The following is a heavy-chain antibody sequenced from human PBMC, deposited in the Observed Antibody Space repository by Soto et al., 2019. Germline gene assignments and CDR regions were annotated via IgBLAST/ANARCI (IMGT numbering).Heavy chain of an antibody. Sequence: EVQLVESGGGLVQPGGSLRLSCAASGFTFSSYEMNWVRQAPGKGLEWVSYISSSGSTIYYADSVKGRFTISRDNAKNSLYLQMNSLRAEDTAVYYCARDLNLGYSYGEWAFDIWGQGTMVTVSS. CDR3: ARDLNLGYSYGEWAFDI. CDR2: ISSSGSTI. CDR1: GFTFSSYE. J-gene: IGHJ3*02. D-gene: IGHD5-18*01. V-gene: IGHV3-48*03.